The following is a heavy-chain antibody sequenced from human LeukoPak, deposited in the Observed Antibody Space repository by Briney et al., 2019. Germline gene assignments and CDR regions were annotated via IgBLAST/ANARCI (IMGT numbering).Heavy chain of an antibody. CDR1: GFTFDDYA. CDR2: ISWNSGSI. D-gene: IGHD6-19*01. Sequence: GGSLRLSCAASGFTFDDYAMHWVRQAPGKGLEWVSGISWNSGSIGYADSVKGRFTISRDNAKNSLYLQMNNLRAEDTALYYCAKGVGSGWYVGILDYWGQGTLVTVSS. V-gene: IGHV3-9*01. J-gene: IGHJ4*02. CDR3: AKGVGSGWYVGILDY.